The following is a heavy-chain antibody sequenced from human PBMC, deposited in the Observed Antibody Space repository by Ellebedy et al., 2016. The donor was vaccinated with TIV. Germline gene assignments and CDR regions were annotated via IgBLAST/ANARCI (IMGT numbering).Heavy chain of an antibody. CDR1: GYTFSSYG. J-gene: IGHJ6*02. D-gene: IGHD3-3*01. V-gene: IGHV1-3*04. Sequence: ASVKVSCXASGYTFSSYGISWVRQAPGQGLEWMGWINTGNGNTKYSQKLQGRVTITRDTSASTAYMELSSLMSEDTAVYYCATREWQDPMDVWGQGTTVTVSS. CDR3: ATREWQDPMDV. CDR2: INTGNGNT.